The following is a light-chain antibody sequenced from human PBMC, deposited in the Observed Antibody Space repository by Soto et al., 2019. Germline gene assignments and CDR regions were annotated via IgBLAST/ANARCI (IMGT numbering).Light chain of an antibody. J-gene: IGLJ3*02. CDR2: EVT. V-gene: IGLV2-14*01. Sequence: QSVLTQPASVSGSPGQSITISCTGTSSDVGGYNSVSWYQQHPGKAPKLVIYEVTNRPSGISNRFSGSKSGNTASLTISGLQAEDEADYYCMSYIDSTSTHWVLGGGTKVTVL. CDR1: SSDVGGYNS. CDR3: MSYIDSTSTHWV.